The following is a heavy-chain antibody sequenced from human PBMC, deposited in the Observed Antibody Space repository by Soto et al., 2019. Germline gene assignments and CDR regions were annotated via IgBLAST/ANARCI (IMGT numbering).Heavy chain of an antibody. J-gene: IGHJ2*01. CDR3: ARAHAFGSSGYIGDRSHWYFAL. Sequence: SETLSLSCAVSGDSISSYYCMWIRQPPGKGLEYIGYLYYGRSANYNPSHKSRVTLSVDTSTNQCSLTLSSMTAADTAVYYCARAHAFGSSGYIGDRSHWYFALWGRGTLVTVSS. D-gene: IGHD3-22*01. V-gene: IGHV4-59*01. CDR1: GDSISSYY. CDR2: LYYGRSA.